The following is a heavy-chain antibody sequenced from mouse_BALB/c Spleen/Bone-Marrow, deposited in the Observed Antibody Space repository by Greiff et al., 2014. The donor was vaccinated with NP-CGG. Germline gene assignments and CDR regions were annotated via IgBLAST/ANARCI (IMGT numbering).Heavy chain of an antibody. Sequence: LVESGPELVRPGVLVKISCKGSGYTFTDYAMHWVKQSHAKSLEWIGVISTYSGNTNYNQKFKGKATMTVDKSSSTAYMELARLTSEDSAIYYCARYGYGSSYYAMDYWGQGTSVTVSS. CDR2: ISTYSGNT. D-gene: IGHD1-1*01. CDR3: ARYGYGSSYYAMDY. CDR1: GYTFTDYA. J-gene: IGHJ4*01. V-gene: IGHV1-67*01.